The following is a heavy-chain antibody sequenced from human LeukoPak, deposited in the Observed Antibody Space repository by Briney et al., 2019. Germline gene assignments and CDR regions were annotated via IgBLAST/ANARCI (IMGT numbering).Heavy chain of an antibody. Sequence: KVSCKASGYTFTSFWIAWVRQMPGKGLEWMGIIYPGDSDTRYSPSFEGQVTFSADKSISTAYLQWSSLKASDTAMYYCARGRYSGTYLSYFDYWAQGTLVTVSS. D-gene: IGHD1-26*01. V-gene: IGHV5-51*01. CDR3: ARGRYSGTYLSYFDY. CDR1: GYTFTSFW. J-gene: IGHJ4*02. CDR2: IYPGDSDT.